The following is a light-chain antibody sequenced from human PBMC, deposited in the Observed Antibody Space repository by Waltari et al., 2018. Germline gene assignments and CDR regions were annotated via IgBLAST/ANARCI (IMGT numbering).Light chain of an antibody. V-gene: IGLV2-8*01. CDR1: ASDGS. CDR3: SSDAVSDNFYE. J-gene: IGLJ1*01. CDR2: EVS. Sequence: QSALTQPPSASGSPGQSVTISCTGTASDGSVSWYQPHPGRAPKLLIYEVSKRPSGGQARVAGSKAGKTGYLTVYGLQTEDEADYYCSSDAVSDNFYEFGTGTRVTVL.